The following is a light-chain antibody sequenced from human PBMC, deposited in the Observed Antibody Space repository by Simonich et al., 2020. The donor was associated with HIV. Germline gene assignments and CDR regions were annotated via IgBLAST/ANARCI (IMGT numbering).Light chain of an antibody. J-gene: IGLJ2*01. CDR1: SGSIASNY. V-gene: IGLV6-57*01. Sequence: NFMLTQPHSVSESPGKTVTISCTRSSGSIASNYVQWYPQRPGSFPTTVIYEDNQSPSGIPDRFSCSIDSSSNSASLTISGLKTEDEADYYCQSYDSSNHVVFGGGTKLTVL. CDR3: QSYDSSNHVV. CDR2: EDN.